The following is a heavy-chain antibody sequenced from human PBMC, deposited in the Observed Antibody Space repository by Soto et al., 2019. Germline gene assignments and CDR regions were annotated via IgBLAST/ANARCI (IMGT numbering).Heavy chain of an antibody. J-gene: IGHJ4*02. V-gene: IGHV5-51*01. CDR1: GYSFSSYW. D-gene: IGHD1-26*01. CDR2: IYPGNSDS. Sequence: PGESLKISCKGSGYSFSSYWIAWVRQMPGKGLEWMGIIYPGNSDSRYSPSFQGQVTMSADKSTSTAFLQWRSLKASDTAMYYCARSGWGGSNGDMSFDYWGQGTPVTVSS. CDR3: ARSGWGGSNGDMSFDY.